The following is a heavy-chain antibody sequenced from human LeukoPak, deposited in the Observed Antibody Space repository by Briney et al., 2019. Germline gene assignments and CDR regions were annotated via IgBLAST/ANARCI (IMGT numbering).Heavy chain of an antibody. J-gene: IGHJ4*02. D-gene: IGHD1-26*01. Sequence: GGSLRLSCAASGFTFSSYAMNWGRQAPGKGLEWVSAIIGSGGSTYYADSVEGRFTISRDNSKNPLYVQMNSLRAEDAAVYYCAKGSSLRLGPTVEFYFDSWGQGTLVTVSS. CDR2: IIGSGGST. CDR1: GFTFSSYA. V-gene: IGHV3-23*01. CDR3: AKGSSLRLGPTVEFYFDS.